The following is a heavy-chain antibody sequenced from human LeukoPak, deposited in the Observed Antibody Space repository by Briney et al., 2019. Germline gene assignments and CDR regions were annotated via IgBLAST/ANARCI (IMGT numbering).Heavy chain of an antibody. V-gene: IGHV3-48*04. CDR2: ISSSSGTI. D-gene: IGHD6-19*01. CDR3: ASGWYDQGFDY. CDR1: GFTFSSYS. J-gene: IGHJ4*02. Sequence: PGGSLRLSCAASGFTFSSYSMNWVRQAPGKGLEWVSYISSSSGTIYYAESVKGRFTISRDNAKNSLLLQMNSLRAEDTAVYYCASGWYDQGFDYWGQGTLVTVSS.